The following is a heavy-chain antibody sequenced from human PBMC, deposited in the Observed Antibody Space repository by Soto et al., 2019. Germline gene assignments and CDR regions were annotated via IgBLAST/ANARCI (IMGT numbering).Heavy chain of an antibody. CDR2: ISAYNGNT. CDR1: GYTFTSYG. D-gene: IGHD6-13*01. V-gene: IGHV1-18*01. Sequence: ASVKVSCKASGYTFTSYGISWVLQAPGQGLEWMGWISAYNGNTNYAQKLQGRVTMTTDTSTSTAYMELRSLRSDDTAVYYCARGGAAAGTWPLNWFDPWGQGTLVTVSS. J-gene: IGHJ5*02. CDR3: ARGGAAAGTWPLNWFDP.